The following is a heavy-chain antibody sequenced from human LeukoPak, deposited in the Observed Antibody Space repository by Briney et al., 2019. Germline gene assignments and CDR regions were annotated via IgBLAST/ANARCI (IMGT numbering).Heavy chain of an antibody. J-gene: IGHJ4*02. Sequence: GASVRVSCKASGYTFTGYYMHWVRQAPGQGVEWMGRINPNSGGTNYAQNFQGRFTMTSDTSISTAYMELSRLRSDDTAVYYCARSSSSWYYFDYWGQGTLVTVSS. CDR2: INPNSGGT. CDR1: GYTFTGYY. V-gene: IGHV1-2*06. D-gene: IGHD6-13*01. CDR3: ARSSSSWYYFDY.